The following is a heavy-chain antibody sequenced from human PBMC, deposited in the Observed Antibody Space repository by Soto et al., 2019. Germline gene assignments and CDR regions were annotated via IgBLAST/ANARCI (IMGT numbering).Heavy chain of an antibody. CDR3: TREVAATRVFSRKYYYYGMDV. V-gene: IGHV4-30-4*01. J-gene: IGHJ6*02. CDR2: IYYSGST. Sequence: PSETLSLTCTVSGGSISSGDYYWSWIRQPPGKGLEWIVYIYYSGSTYYNPSLKSRVTISVDTSKNQFSLKLSSVTAADTAVYYCTREVAATRVFSRKYYYYGMDVWGQGTTVTVSS. D-gene: IGHD2-15*01. CDR1: GGSISSGDYY.